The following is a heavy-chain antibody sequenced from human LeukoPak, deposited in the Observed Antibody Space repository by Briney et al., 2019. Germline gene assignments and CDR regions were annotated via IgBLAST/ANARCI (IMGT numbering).Heavy chain of an antibody. CDR2: IYSGGST. CDR1: GFTFSSYA. J-gene: IGHJ4*02. CDR3: ARDVEV. Sequence: PGGSLRLSCAASGFTFSSYAMSWVRQAPGKGLEWVSVIYSGGSTYYADSVKGRFTISRDNSKNTLYLQMNSLRAEDTAVYYCARDVEVWGQGTLVTVSS. V-gene: IGHV3-66*02.